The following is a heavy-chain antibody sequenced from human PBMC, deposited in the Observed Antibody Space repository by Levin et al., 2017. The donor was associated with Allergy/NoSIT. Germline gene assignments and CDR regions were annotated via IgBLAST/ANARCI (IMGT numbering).Heavy chain of an antibody. D-gene: IGHD6-13*01. CDR1: GFTFSSYS. CDR3: ARVNSSSSWYAEYFQH. J-gene: IGHJ1*01. V-gene: IGHV3-21*01. CDR2: ISSSSSYI. Sequence: SGGSLRLSCAASGFTFSSYSMNWVRQAPGKGLEWVSSISSSSSYIYYADSVKGRFTISRDNAKNSLYLQMNSLRAEDTAVYYCARVNSSSSWYAEYFQHWGQGTLVTVSS.